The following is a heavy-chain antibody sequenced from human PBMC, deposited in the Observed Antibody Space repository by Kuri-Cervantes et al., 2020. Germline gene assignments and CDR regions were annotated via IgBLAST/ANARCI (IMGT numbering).Heavy chain of an antibody. Sequence: ASVKVSCKASGYTLTNDYIYWVRQAPGQGLEWMGIISPGGDTTKYAQKFQGRVTMTRDRSASTVYMETRGLRSDDTAVYYCARGPYITMVQGVIIGWFDPWGQGTLVTVSS. CDR2: ISPGGDTT. CDR3: ARGPYITMVQGVIIGWFDP. V-gene: IGHV1-46*01. D-gene: IGHD3-10*01. J-gene: IGHJ5*02. CDR1: GYTLTNDY.